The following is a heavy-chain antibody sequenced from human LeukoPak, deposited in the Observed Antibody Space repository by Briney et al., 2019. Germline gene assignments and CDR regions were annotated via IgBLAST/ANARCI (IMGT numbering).Heavy chain of an antibody. CDR2: IYTSGST. D-gene: IGHD6-13*01. V-gene: IGHV4-4*07. CDR3: ARSSGQLFHWYFDL. CDR1: GGSISSYY. Sequence: PSETLSLTCTVSGGSISSYYWRWIRQPAGKGLEWIGRIYTSGSTNYNPSLKSRVTMSVDTSKNQFSLKLSSVTAADTAVYYCARSSGQLFHWYFDLWGRGTLVTVSS. J-gene: IGHJ2*01.